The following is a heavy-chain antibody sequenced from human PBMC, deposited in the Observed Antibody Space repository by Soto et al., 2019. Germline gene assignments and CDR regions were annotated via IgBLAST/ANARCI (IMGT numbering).Heavy chain of an antibody. CDR3: ASHSGPVPVWYFDI. D-gene: IGHD2-15*01. CDR1: GGSIFSSIYY. Sequence: QLQLQESGPGLVKPSETLSLTCTVSGGSIFSSIYYWGWIRQPPGKGLEWIGTIYYSGTTYYNPSLRSRVTISIDTSKNQFSLKLSSVTAADTAVYYCASHSGPVPVWYFDIWGRGTLVTVSS. J-gene: IGHJ2*01. V-gene: IGHV4-39*01. CDR2: IYYSGTT.